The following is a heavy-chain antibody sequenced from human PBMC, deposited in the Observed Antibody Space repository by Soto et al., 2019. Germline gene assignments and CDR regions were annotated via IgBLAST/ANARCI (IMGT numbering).Heavy chain of an antibody. CDR2: ISSSSSTI. J-gene: IGHJ3*02. D-gene: IGHD2-15*01. CDR3: ARDGCSGGSCYAHGDSAFDI. CDR1: GFTFSSYS. V-gene: IGHV3-48*01. Sequence: GVSLRLSCAASGFTFSSYSMNWVRQAPGKGLEWVSYISSSSSTIYYADSVKGRFTISRDNAKNSLYLQMNSLRAEDTAVYYCARDGCSGGSCYAHGDSAFDIWGQGTMVTVSS.